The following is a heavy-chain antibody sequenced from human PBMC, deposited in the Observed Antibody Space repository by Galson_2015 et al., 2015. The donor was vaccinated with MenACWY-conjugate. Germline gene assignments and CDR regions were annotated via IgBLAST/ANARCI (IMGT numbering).Heavy chain of an antibody. V-gene: IGHV3-33*01. CDR1: GIRFRNYG. CDR2: IYYDGSNK. J-gene: IGHJ6*02. CDR3: AREGATMVRVATYYYGMDV. D-gene: IGHD3-10*01. Sequence: SLRLSCATSGIRFRNYGMHWVRQAPGKGLEWVAIIYYDGSNKFYADSVRGRFTISRDNSKSTLFLQVNNLRAEDTAVYYCAREGATMVRVATYYYGMDVWGQGTTVTVSS.